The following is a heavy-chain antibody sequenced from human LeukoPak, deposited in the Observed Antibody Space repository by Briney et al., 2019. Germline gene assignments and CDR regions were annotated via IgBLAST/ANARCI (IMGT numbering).Heavy chain of an antibody. D-gene: IGHD5-18*01. CDR3: ARGRSQSSKYSYGLQPNDY. J-gene: IGHJ4*02. CDR1: GYTFTSSD. Sequence: ASVKVSCQASGYTFTSSDINWVRQATGQGLEWMGWMNPNSGNTGYAQKFQGRVTMTRNTSISTAYMELSSLRSEDTAVYYCARGRSQSSKYSYGLQPNDYWGQGTLVTVSS. V-gene: IGHV1-8*01. CDR2: MNPNSGNT.